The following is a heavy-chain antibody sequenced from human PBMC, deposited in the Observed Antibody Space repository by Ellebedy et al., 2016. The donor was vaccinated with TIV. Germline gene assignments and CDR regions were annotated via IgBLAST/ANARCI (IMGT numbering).Heavy chain of an antibody. CDR1: GFSVSGAY. D-gene: IGHD3-3*01. CDR3: ARDRERSGYYGF. V-gene: IGHV3-66*01. Sequence: GESLKISCAASGFSVSGAYMSWVRQAPGRSLEWVSFFYRGGDTSYADSVKGRFTISADSSENTLYLQMNSLRADDTAVYYCARDRERSGYYGFWGQGTPVTISS. CDR2: FYRGGDT. J-gene: IGHJ4*02.